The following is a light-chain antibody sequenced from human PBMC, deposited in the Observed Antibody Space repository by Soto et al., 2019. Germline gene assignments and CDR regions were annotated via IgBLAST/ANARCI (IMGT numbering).Light chain of an antibody. V-gene: IGLV1-40*01. Sequence: QLVLTQPPSVSGAPGQRVTISCTGSSSNIGAGYDVHWYQQLPGTAPKVLIYGSSNRPAGVPDRFSGSKSGTSASLAITGLQAEDEADYYCHSYDSSLSGAGVFGGGTKLTVL. CDR1: SSNIGAGYD. CDR3: HSYDSSLSGAGV. CDR2: GSS. J-gene: IGLJ2*01.